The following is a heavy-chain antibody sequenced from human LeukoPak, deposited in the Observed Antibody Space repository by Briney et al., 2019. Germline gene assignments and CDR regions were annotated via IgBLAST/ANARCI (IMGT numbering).Heavy chain of an antibody. CDR3: ARYGGAGDYYFDY. J-gene: IGHJ4*02. CDR2: IYYSGST. D-gene: IGHD3-10*01. V-gene: IGHV4-59*02. CDR1: GGSVSSYY. Sequence: SETLSLTCTVSGGSVSSYYWSWIRQPPGKGLEWIGYIYYSGSTNYNPSLKSRVTISVDTFKNQFSLKLSSVTDADTAVYYCARYGGAGDYYFDYWGQGTLVTVSS.